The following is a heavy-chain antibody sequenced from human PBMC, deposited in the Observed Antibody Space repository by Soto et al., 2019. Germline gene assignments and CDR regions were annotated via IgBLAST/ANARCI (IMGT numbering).Heavy chain of an antibody. CDR1: GYTFSSYG. CDR2: ISGYSGHT. Sequence: GALVKVSCKASGYTFSSYGISWVRQAPGQGLEWMGWISGYSGHTYYAQKFQGRVTMTTDTSTNTVYMELRSLRSDDTAVYYCAREWDNKSEHSSGWYDDFWGQGTLVTVSS. J-gene: IGHJ4*02. CDR3: AREWDNKSEHSSGWYDDF. V-gene: IGHV1-18*01. D-gene: IGHD6-19*01.